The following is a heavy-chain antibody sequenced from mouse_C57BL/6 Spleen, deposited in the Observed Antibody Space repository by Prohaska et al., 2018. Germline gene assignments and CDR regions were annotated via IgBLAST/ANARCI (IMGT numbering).Heavy chain of an antibody. CDR2: IDPANGNT. Sequence: WVKQRPEQGVEWIGRIDPANGNTKYAPKFQGKATITADTSSNTAYLQLSSLTSEDTAIYYCARMDDYGGNWYFDVWGTGTTVTVSS. D-gene: IGHD2-4*01. V-gene: IGHV14-3*01. J-gene: IGHJ1*03. CDR3: ARMDDYGGNWYFDV.